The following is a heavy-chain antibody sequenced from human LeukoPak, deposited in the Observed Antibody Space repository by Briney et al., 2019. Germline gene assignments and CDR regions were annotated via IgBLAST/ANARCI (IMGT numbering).Heavy chain of an antibody. CDR1: GGSISGYY. D-gene: IGHD4-17*01. CDR2: INHSGST. V-gene: IGHV4-34*01. CDR3: ASYPHDYGDYGGLDY. Sequence: PSETLSLTCAVYGGSISGYYWSWIRQPPGRGREWIGEINHSGSTNNNPSLKSRVTISVDTSKNQFSLKLSSVTAADTAVYYCASYPHDYGDYGGLDYWGQGTLVTVSS. J-gene: IGHJ4*02.